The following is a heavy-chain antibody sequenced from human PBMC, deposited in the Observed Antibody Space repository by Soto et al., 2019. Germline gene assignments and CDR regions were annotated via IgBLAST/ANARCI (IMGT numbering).Heavy chain of an antibody. J-gene: IGHJ6*02. Sequence: PGGSLRLSCAASGFNFTSYTINRVRQAPGKRLEWLSSISSSGYSFSTDSVRGRFTISRDNAKNSVYLQINSLRAEDTAVYFCARDCSGGSCYPGMDVWGQGTTVTVSS. CDR1: GFNFTSYT. CDR2: ISSSGYS. D-gene: IGHD2-15*01. V-gene: IGHV3-21*01. CDR3: ARDCSGGSCYPGMDV.